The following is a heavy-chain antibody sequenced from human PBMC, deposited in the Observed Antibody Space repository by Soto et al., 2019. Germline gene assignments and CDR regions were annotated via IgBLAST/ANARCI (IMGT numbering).Heavy chain of an antibody. CDR2: FDPEDGET. D-gene: IGHD1-1*01. V-gene: IGHV1-24*01. CDR1: GYTLTELS. J-gene: IGHJ6*04. CDR3: ERDHPPFVGGGGTWVYYYGMDF. Sequence: ASVKVSCKVSGYTLTELSMHWVRQAPGKGLEWMGGFDPEDGETIYAQKLQGRVTMTEDTSTDTAYMELRSLRSDDTAVYYCERDHPPFVGGGGTWVYYYGMDFWGKGSTVTVCS.